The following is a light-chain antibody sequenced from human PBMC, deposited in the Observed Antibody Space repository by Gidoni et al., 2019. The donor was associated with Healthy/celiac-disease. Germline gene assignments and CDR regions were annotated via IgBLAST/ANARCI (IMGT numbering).Light chain of an antibody. CDR1: SLRSYY. J-gene: IGLJ2*01. Sequence: SSELTQDPAVSVALGQTVRITCPGDSLRSYYASWYQQKPGQAPVLVIYGKNNRPSGIPDRFSGSSSGNTASLTITEAQAEDEADYYCNSRDSSGNHVVFGGGTKLTVL. CDR2: GKN. V-gene: IGLV3-19*01. CDR3: NSRDSSGNHVV.